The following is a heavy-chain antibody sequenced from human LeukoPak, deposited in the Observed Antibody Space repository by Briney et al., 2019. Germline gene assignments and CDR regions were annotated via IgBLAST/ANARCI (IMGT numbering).Heavy chain of an antibody. D-gene: IGHD5-12*01. CDR2: ISGSGGAT. V-gene: IGHV3-23*01. CDR3: AEGRDGYNSDY. CDR1: GFTFSSYA. J-gene: IGHJ4*02. Sequence: GGSLRLSCAASGFTFSSYAMSWVRQAPGKGLEWVSGISGSGGATYYADSVKGRFTISRDNSKNTLYLQVNSLRAEDTAVYYCAEGRDGYNSDYWGQGTLVTVSS.